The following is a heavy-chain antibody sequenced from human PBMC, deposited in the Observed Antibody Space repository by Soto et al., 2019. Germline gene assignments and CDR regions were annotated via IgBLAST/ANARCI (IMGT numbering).Heavy chain of an antibody. J-gene: IGHJ4*02. V-gene: IGHV4-31*03. CDR1: GGSISSGGYY. CDR3: ARTSCSGGSCYKIDY. D-gene: IGHD2-15*01. CDR2: IYYSGST. Sequence: QVQLQESGPGLVKPSQTLSLTCTVSGGSISSGGYYWSWIRQHPGKGLEWIGYIYYSGSTYYNPSRQSRVTIEVDTSKNQFSLKLSSVTAADTAVYYCARTSCSGGSCYKIDYWGQGTLVTVSS.